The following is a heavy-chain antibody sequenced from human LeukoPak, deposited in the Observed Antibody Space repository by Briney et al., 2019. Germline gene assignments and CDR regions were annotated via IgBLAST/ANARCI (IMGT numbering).Heavy chain of an antibody. CDR2: IYHSGST. V-gene: IGHV4-30-2*01. CDR3: ARGNYGDYLFDY. Sequence: KPSETLSLTCTVSGGSISSGGYYWSWIRQPPGKGLEWIGYIYHSGSTYYNPSLKSRVTISVDRSKNQFSLKLSSVTAADTAVYYCARGNYGDYLFDYWGQGTLVTVSS. J-gene: IGHJ4*02. D-gene: IGHD4-17*01. CDR1: GGSISSGGYY.